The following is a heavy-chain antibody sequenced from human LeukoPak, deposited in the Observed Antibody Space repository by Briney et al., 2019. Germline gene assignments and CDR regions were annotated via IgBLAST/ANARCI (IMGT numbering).Heavy chain of an antibody. J-gene: IGHJ4*02. CDR3: ARVGCSSSSCPNDY. D-gene: IGHD2-2*01. CDR1: GFTFSSYE. CDR2: ISSSGSAV. Sequence: PGGSLRLSCAASGFTFSSYEMNWVRQAPGKGLEWISYISSSGSAVYYTDSVKGRFTISRDNAKNSLYLQMNSLRDEDTAVYYCARVGCSSSSCPNDYWGQGTLVTVSS. V-gene: IGHV3-48*03.